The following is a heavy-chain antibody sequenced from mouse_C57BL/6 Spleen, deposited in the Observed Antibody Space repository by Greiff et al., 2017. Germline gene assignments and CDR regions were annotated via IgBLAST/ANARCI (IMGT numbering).Heavy chain of an antibody. CDR2: IDPETGGT. Sequence: VQLQQSGAELVRPGASVTLSCKASGYTFTDYEKHWVKQRPVHGLEWIGAIDPETGGTAYNQKFKGKAILTADKSSSTAYMELRSLTSEDSAVYYCTRGGGNRYAMDYWGQGTSVTVSS. D-gene: IGHD1-1*02. CDR3: TRGGGNRYAMDY. V-gene: IGHV1-15*01. J-gene: IGHJ4*01. CDR1: GYTFTDYE.